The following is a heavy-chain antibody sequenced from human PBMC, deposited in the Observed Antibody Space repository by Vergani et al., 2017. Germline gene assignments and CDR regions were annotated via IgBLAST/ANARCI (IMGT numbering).Heavy chain of an antibody. CDR2: IYTSGST. D-gene: IGHD3-10*01. Sequence: QVQLQESGPGLVKPSETLSLTCTVSGGSISSYYWSWIRQPAGKGLEWIGRIYTSGSTNYNPSLKSRVTMSVDTSKNQFSLKLSSVTAADTAVYYCARESYYYGSGFYGMDVWGQGTTVTVPS. CDR1: GGSISSYY. V-gene: IGHV4-4*07. CDR3: ARESYYYGSGFYGMDV. J-gene: IGHJ6*02.